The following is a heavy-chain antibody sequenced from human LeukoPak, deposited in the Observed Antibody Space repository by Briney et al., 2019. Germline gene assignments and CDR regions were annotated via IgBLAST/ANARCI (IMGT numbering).Heavy chain of an antibody. CDR1: GFTFSSYA. J-gene: IGHJ3*02. D-gene: IGHD3-16*02. Sequence: PGGSLRLSCAASGFTFSSYAMSWVRQAPGKGLEWVSAISGSGGSTYYADSVKGRFTISRDNSKNTLYLQMNSLRAEDTAVYYCAKDLVITFGGVIVISDALDIWGQGTMVTVSS. CDR3: AKDLVITFGGVIVISDALDI. V-gene: IGHV3-23*01. CDR2: ISGSGGST.